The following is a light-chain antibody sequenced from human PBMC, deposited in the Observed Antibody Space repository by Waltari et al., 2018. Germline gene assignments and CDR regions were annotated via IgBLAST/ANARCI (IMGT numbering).Light chain of an antibody. Sequence: IVLTQSPVTLSLSPGERATLSCKASESVSNYLAGYQQKPGQAPRLLIYVALKRATGIPVRFSGSGSGTDFTLTISSLEPEDFAVYYCQQGYKRRTFGGGTNVEIK. CDR1: ESVSNY. J-gene: IGKJ4*01. V-gene: IGKV3-11*01. CDR3: QQGYKRRT. CDR2: VAL.